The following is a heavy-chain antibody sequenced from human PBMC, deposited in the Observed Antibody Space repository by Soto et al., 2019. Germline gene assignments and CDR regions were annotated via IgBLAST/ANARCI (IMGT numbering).Heavy chain of an antibody. V-gene: IGHV3-7*01. Sequence: PGGSLRLSCAASGFTFSSYWMSWVRQAPGKGLEWVANIKQDGSEKYYVDSVKGRFTISRDNAKNSLYLQMNSLRAEDTAVYYCARDRFLRYFDWFVDREANWFDPWGQGTLVTVSS. CDR3: ARDRFLRYFDWFVDREANWFDP. CDR1: GFTFSSYW. J-gene: IGHJ5*02. CDR2: IKQDGSEK. D-gene: IGHD3-9*01.